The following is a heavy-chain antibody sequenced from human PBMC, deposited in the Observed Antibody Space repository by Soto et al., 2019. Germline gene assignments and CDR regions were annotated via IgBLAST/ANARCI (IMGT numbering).Heavy chain of an antibody. CDR2: IYYSGST. D-gene: IGHD1-26*01. CDR3: ARDGSNHPYYYGMDV. Sequence: SETLSLTCTVSGGSISSGGYYWSWIRQHPGKGLEWIGYIYYSGSTYYNPSLKSRVTISVDTSKNQFSLKLSSVTAADTAVYYCARDGSNHPYYYGMDVWGQGTTVTVSS. V-gene: IGHV4-31*03. CDR1: GGSISSGGYY. J-gene: IGHJ6*02.